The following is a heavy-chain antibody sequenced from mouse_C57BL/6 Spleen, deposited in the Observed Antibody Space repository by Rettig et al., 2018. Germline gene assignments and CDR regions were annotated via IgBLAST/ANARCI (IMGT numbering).Heavy chain of an antibody. CDR3: TSPWLWDYDGGWYFDV. D-gene: IGHD2-4*01. Sequence: AEIRNKANNHATYYAESVKGRFTISRDDSKSSVYLQMNSLRAEDTGIYYCTSPWLWDYDGGWYFDVWGTGTTVTVSS. CDR2: IRNKANNHAT. V-gene: IGHV6-6*01. J-gene: IGHJ1*03.